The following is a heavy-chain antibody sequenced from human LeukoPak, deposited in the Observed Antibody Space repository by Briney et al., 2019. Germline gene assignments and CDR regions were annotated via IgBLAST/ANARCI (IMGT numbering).Heavy chain of an antibody. CDR3: ASELDYYGSGSYYYGMDV. V-gene: IGHV3-53*04. CDR1: GFTFSSYA. CDR2: IYSGGST. D-gene: IGHD3-10*01. J-gene: IGHJ6*02. Sequence: PGGSLRLSCAASGFTFSSYAMSWVRQAPGKGLEWVSVIYSGGSTYYADSVKGRFTISRHNSKNTLYLQMNSLRAEDTAVYYCASELDYYGSGSYYYGMDVWGQGTTVTVSS.